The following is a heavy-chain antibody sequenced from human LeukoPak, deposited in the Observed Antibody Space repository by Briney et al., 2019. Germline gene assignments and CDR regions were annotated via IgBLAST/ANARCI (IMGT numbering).Heavy chain of an antibody. CDR2: ISYDGSNK. CDR3: ASPAESPAPLDY. V-gene: IGHV3-30-3*01. Sequence: GGSLRLSCAASGFTFSSYAMDWVRQAPGKGLEWVAVISYDGSNKYYADSVKGRFTISRDNSKNTLYLQMNSLRAEDTAVYYCASPAESPAPLDYWGQGTLVTVSS. D-gene: IGHD6-25*01. J-gene: IGHJ4*02. CDR1: GFTFSSYA.